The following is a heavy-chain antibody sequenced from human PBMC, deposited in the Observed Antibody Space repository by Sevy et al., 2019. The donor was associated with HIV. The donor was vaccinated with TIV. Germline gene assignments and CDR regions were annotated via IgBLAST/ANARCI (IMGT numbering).Heavy chain of an antibody. J-gene: IGHJ4*02. V-gene: IGHV5-51*01. CDR3: ARRFGGVIAHLDY. CDR1: GYSFTSYW. Sequence: GESLKISCKGSGYSFTSYWIGWVRQMPGKGLELMGIIYPGDSDTGYSPSFQGQVTISADKSISTAYLQWSSLKASDTAMYYCARRFGGVIAHLDYWGQGTLVTVSS. CDR2: IYPGDSDT. D-gene: IGHD3-16*02.